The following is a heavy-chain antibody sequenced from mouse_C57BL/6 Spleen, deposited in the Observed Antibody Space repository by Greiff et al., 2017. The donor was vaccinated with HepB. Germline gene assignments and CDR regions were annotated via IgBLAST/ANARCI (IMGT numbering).Heavy chain of an antibody. Sequence: QVQLQQSGPGLVQPSQSLSITCTVSGFSLTSYDVHWVRQSPGKGLEWLGVIWRGGSTDYNAAFMSRLSITKDNSKSQVFFKMNSLQADDTAIYYCAKNLDGSSYSYAMDYWGQGTSVTVSS. CDR1: GFSLTSYD. V-gene: IGHV2-5*01. J-gene: IGHJ4*01. CDR2: IWRGGST. CDR3: AKNLDGSSYSYAMDY. D-gene: IGHD1-1*01.